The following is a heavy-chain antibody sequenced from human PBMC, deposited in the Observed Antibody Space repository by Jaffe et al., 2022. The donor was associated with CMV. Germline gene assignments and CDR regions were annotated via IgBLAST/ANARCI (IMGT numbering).Heavy chain of an antibody. CDR2: INHSGST. Sequence: QVQLQQWGAGLLKPSETLSLTCAVYGGSFSGYYWSWIRQPPGKGLEWIGEINHSGSTNYNPSLKSRVTISVDTSKNQFSLKLSSVTAADTAVYYCARGLSSGWLRWFDPWGQGTLVTVSS. D-gene: IGHD6-19*01. J-gene: IGHJ5*02. V-gene: IGHV4-34*01. CDR3: ARGLSSGWLRWFDP. CDR1: GGSFSGYY.